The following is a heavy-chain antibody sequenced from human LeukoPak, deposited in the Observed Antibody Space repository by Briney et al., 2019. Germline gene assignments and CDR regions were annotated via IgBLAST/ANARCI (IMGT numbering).Heavy chain of an antibody. V-gene: IGHV3-11*01. CDR2: ISSSGSTI. CDR3: ARAPPSYDYVWGSYRPSYYYFDY. Sequence: GGSLRLSCAASGFTFSDYYMSWIRQAPGKGLEWVSYISSSGSTIYYADFVKVRFTISRDNAKNSLYLQMNSLRAEDTAVYYCARAPPSYDYVWGSYRPSYYYFDYWGQGTLVTVSS. J-gene: IGHJ4*02. D-gene: IGHD3-16*02. CDR1: GFTFSDYY.